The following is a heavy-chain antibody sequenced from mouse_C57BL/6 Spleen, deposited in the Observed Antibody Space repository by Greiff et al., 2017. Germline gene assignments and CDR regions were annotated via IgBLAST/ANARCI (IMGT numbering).Heavy chain of an antibody. J-gene: IGHJ2*01. CDR1: GFTFSDYG. CDR3: ARGDGSTHFDY. V-gene: IGHV5-17*01. CDR2: ISSGSSTI. D-gene: IGHD1-1*01. Sequence: DVKLVESGGGLVKPGGSLKLSCAASGFTFSDYGMHWVRQAPEKGLEWVAYISSGSSTIYYADTVKGRFTISRDNAKNTLFLQMTSLRSEDTAMYYCARGDGSTHFDYWGQGTTLTVSS.